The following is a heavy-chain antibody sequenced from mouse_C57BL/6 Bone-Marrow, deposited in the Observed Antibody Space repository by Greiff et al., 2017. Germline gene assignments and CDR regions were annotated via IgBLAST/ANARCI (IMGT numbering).Heavy chain of an antibody. D-gene: IGHD1-1*01. V-gene: IGHV5-6*01. CDR1: GFTFSSYG. CDR2: ISSGGSYT. CDR3: ARRGVVATPYWYFDV. J-gene: IGHJ1*03. Sequence: EVQLVESGGDLVKPGGSLKLSCAASGFTFSSYGMSWVRQTPDKRLEWVATISSGGSYTYYPDSVKGRFTISRDNPKNTLYLQMSSLKSEDTAMYYCARRGVVATPYWYFDVWGTGTTVTVSS.